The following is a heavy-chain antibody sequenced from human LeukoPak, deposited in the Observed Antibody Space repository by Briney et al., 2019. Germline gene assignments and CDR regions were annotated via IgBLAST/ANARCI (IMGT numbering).Heavy chain of an antibody. Sequence: SETLSLTCAVYGGSFSGYYWSWIRQPPGKGLEWIGEINHSGSTNYNPSLKSRVTISVDKSKNQFSLKLSSVTAADTAVYYCARDLGYGDYPYWGQGTLVTVSS. CDR2: INHSGST. D-gene: IGHD4-17*01. CDR3: ARDLGYGDYPY. V-gene: IGHV4-34*01. CDR1: GGSFSGYY. J-gene: IGHJ4*02.